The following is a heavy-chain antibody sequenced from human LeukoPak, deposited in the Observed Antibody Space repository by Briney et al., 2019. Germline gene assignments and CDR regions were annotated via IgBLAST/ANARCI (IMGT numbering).Heavy chain of an antibody. CDR1: GYTFTSYG. D-gene: IGHD2-2*01. V-gene: IGHV1-18*04. J-gene: IGHJ5*02. CDR3: ARDTEDIVVVPAAVNWFDP. CDR2: ISAYNGNT. Sequence: ASGKVSCKASGYTFTSYGISWVRQAPGQGLEWMGWISAYNGNTNYAQKLQGRVTMTTDTSTSTAYMELRSLRSDDTAVYYCARDTEDIVVVPAAVNWFDPWGQGTLVTVSS.